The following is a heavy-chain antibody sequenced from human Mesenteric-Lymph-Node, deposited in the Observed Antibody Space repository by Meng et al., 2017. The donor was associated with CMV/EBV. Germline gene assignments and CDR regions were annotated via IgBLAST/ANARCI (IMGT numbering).Heavy chain of an antibody. V-gene: IGHV1-2*02. D-gene: IGHD2-2*01. Sequence: ASVKVSCKASGYTFTGYYMHWVRQAPGQGLEWMGWINPNSGDTNYAQKFQGRVTMTSDTSISTAYMDLSRLRSDDTAVYYCVKDSPSRLAFEPWGQGTLVTVSS. CDR2: INPNSGDT. CDR1: GYTFTGYY. J-gene: IGHJ5*02. CDR3: VKDSPSRLAFEP.